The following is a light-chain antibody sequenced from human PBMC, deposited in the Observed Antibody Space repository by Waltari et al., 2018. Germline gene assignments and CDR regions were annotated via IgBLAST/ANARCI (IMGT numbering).Light chain of an antibody. CDR1: NNNVGYEG. V-gene: IGLV10-54*04. CDR2: RNN. J-gene: IGLJ3*02. Sequence: QAGLTQPPSVSKGLRQTATLTCTGNNNNVGYEGATWLQQHQGHPPKLLFYRNNNRHSGISERFSASRSGSTASLTITGLQTEDEADYYCSAWDRSLSAWVFGGGTKLTVL. CDR3: SAWDRSLSAWV.